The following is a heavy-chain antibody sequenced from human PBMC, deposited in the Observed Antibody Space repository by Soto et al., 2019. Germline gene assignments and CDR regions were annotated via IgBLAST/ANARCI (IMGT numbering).Heavy chain of an antibody. CDR3: ARVPDR. J-gene: IGHJ5*02. D-gene: IGHD2-2*01. Sequence: SETLSLTCTVSGGSISGSYWSWIRQPPGKGLEWIGYIYYSGTTNYSPSLEGRVTISVDTSKNQFYLKLSSVTAADTAVYYCARVPDRWGQGTLVTGSS. CDR1: GGSISGSY. V-gene: IGHV4-59*12. CDR2: IYYSGTT.